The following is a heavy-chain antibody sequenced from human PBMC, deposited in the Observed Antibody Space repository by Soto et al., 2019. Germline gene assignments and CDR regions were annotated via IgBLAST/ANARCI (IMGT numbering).Heavy chain of an antibody. CDR3: ARTNSGSYFERDY. CDR1: GFTFDDYA. Sequence: EVQLVESGGGLVQPGRSLRLSCAASGFTFDDYAMHWVRQAPGKGLEWVSAISGSGGSTYYADSVKGRFTISRDNAKNSLSLQMNSLRAEDTAVYYCARTNSGSYFERDYWGQGTLVTVSS. V-gene: IGHV3-9*01. D-gene: IGHD1-26*01. CDR2: ISGSGGST. J-gene: IGHJ4*02.